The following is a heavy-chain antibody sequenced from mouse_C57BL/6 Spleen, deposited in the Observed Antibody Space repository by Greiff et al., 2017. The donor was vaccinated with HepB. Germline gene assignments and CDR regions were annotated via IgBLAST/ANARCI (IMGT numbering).Heavy chain of an antibody. V-gene: IGHV1-15*01. CDR1: GYTFTDYE. J-gene: IGHJ4*01. Sequence: VQLQQSGAELVRPGASVTLSCKASGYTFTDYEMHWVKQTPVHGLEWIGAIDPETGGTAYNQKFKGKAILTADKSSSTAYMELRSLTSEDSAVYYCTRERDGSSLYAMDYWGQGTSVTVSS. D-gene: IGHD1-1*01. CDR2: IDPETGGT. CDR3: TRERDGSSLYAMDY.